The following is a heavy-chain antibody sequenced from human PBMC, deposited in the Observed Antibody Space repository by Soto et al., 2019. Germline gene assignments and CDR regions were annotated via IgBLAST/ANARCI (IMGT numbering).Heavy chain of an antibody. CDR1: GYTXNELS. CDR2: FDPEDGET. D-gene: IGHD3-22*01. Sequence: SXKVSFKVAGYTXNELSMNWVRQAPGKGLEWRGGFDPEDGETIYAQKFQGRVTMTEDTSTDTAYMELSSLRSEDTAVYYCATDPYYYDSSGYLYWGQGTLVTVSS. CDR3: ATDPYYYDSSGYLY. V-gene: IGHV1-24*01. J-gene: IGHJ4*02.